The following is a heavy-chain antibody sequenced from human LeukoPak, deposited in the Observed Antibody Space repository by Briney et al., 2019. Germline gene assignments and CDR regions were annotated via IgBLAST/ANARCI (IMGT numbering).Heavy chain of an antibody. Sequence: SETLSLTCTVSGGSISSGGYYWSWIRQHPGKGLEWIGYIYYSGSTYYNPSLKSRVTISVDTSKNQFSLKLSSVTAADTAVYYCARGISSWLDYWGQGTLATVSS. CDR2: IYYSGST. CDR3: ARGISSWLDY. CDR1: GGSISSGGYY. J-gene: IGHJ4*02. V-gene: IGHV4-31*03. D-gene: IGHD6-13*01.